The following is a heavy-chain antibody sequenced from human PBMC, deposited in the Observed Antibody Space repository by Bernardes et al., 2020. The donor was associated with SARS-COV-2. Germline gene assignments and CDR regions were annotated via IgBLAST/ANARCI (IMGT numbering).Heavy chain of an antibody. D-gene: IGHD3-10*01. J-gene: IGHJ4*02. CDR3: ARVQVYYDLGSPTAYFDY. V-gene: IGHV1-3*01. Sequence: ASMKVSCKASGYTFSSYPVHWVRQAPGQRLEWMGWINAGNGNTKYSQKFQYRVTFTRDTSASIVYMELSGLRSEDTAVYYCARVQVYYDLGSPTAYFDYWGQGTLVTVSS. CDR2: INAGNGNT. CDR1: GYTFSSYP.